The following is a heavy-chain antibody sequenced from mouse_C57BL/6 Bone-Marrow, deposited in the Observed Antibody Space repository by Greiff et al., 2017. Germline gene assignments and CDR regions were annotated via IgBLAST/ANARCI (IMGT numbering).Heavy chain of an antibody. Sequence: VQLQQSGPELVRPGASVKISCKAPGYTFTSHWMQWVRQRPGQGLEWIGEIFPGSGSTYYNEKFKGKATLTVDTSSSTAYLQLSSLTSEDSAVYFYARGYYYGSSCVWFAYWGQGTLVTVSA. CDR3: ARGYYYGSSCVWFAY. CDR1: GYTFTSHW. V-gene: IGHV1-56*01. CDR2: IFPGSGST. J-gene: IGHJ3*01. D-gene: IGHD1-1*01.